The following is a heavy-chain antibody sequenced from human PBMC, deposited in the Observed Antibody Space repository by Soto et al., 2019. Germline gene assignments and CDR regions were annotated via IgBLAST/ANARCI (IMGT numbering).Heavy chain of an antibody. CDR3: ARQTHYYDRLDY. Sequence: PSETLSLTCTVSGGSISSGDYYWSWIRQPPGKGLEWIGYIYYSGSTYYNPSLKSRVTISVDTSKNQFSLKLSSVTAADTAVYYCARQTHYYDRLDYWGQGALVTVSS. V-gene: IGHV4-30-4*01. J-gene: IGHJ4*02. D-gene: IGHD3-22*01. CDR1: GGSISSGDYY. CDR2: IYYSGST.